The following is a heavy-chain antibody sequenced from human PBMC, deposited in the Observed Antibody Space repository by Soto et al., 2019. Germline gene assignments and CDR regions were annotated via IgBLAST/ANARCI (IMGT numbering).Heavy chain of an antibody. V-gene: IGHV3-21*01. CDR2: ISSSSSYI. CDR1: GFTFSSYS. CDR3: ARWSSVVPAAMSYYYYMDV. J-gene: IGHJ6*03. Sequence: GGSLRLSCAASGFTFSSYSMNWVRQAPGKGLEWVSSISSSSSYIYYADSVKGRFTISRDNAKNSLYLQMNSLRAEDTAVYYCARWSSVVPAAMSYYYYMDVWGKGTTVTVSS. D-gene: IGHD2-2*01.